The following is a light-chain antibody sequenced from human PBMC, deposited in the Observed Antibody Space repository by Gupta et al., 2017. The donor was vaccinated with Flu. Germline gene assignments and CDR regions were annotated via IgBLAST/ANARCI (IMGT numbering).Light chain of an antibody. CDR2: DAS. CDR1: RSVSNN. Sequence: EIVLTQSPATLSLSPGERATLSCRARRSVSNNLAWYQQKPGQAPRLLIYDASNRATDIPARFSGSGSGTDFTLTISSLEPEDFAVYYCEQRSNWPRTFGQGTKVEIK. CDR3: EQRSNWPRT. J-gene: IGKJ2*01. V-gene: IGKV3-11*01.